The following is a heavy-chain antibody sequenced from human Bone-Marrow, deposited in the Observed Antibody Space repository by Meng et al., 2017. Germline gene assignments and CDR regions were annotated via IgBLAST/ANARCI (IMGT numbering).Heavy chain of an antibody. Sequence: ESLKISCTVSGYSISSGFYWGWIRQSPGKGLEWIGSINHSGTTYDNPSLKSRVTISVDTSKNQFSLKLKSVTAADTAVYYCAKEHVVVIRYFDYWGQGTLVTVSS. V-gene: IGHV4-38-2*02. CDR3: AKEHVVVIRYFDY. D-gene: IGHD3-22*01. J-gene: IGHJ4*02. CDR1: GYSISSGFY. CDR2: INHSGTT.